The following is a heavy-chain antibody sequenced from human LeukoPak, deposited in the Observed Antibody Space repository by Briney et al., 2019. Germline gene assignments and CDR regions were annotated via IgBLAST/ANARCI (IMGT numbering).Heavy chain of an antibody. CDR1: GGSFSGYY. CDR3: ARGLLSHSSSQGDY. J-gene: IGHJ4*02. V-gene: IGHV4-34*01. D-gene: IGHD6-13*01. CDR2: INHSGST. Sequence: SETLSLTCAVYGGSFSGYYWIWIRQPPGKGLEWIGEINHSGSTNYYPSLKSRVTISVDTSKNQFSLKLSSVTAADTAVYYCARGLLSHSSSQGDYWGQGTLVTVSS.